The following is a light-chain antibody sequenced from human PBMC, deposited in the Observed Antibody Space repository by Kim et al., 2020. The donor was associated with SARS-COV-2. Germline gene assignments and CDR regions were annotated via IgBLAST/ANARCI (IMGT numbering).Light chain of an antibody. CDR2: QDV. V-gene: IGLV3-1*01. CDR1: LLGNKY. J-gene: IGLJ2*01. CDR3: QAWDSSTVV. Sequence: SYELTQPPSVSVSPGQTASITCSGDLLGNKYSCWYQQKSGQSPVLVIYQDVKRPSGIPERFSGSNSGNTATLTISGTQAVDEADYFCQAWDSSTVVFGGGTQLTVL.